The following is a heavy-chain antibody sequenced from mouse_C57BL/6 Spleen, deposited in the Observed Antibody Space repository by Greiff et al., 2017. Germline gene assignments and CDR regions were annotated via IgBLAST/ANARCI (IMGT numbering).Heavy chain of an antibody. V-gene: IGHV14-2*01. Sequence: EVQLQQSGAELVKPGASAKLSCTASGFNIKDYYMHWVKQRTEQGLEWIGRIDPEDGETKYAPKFPGKATITADTSSNTAYLQLSSLTSEDTAVYYWARDTTGVAPDYWGQGTTLTVSS. CDR3: ARDTTGVAPDY. D-gene: IGHD1-1*01. CDR2: IDPEDGET. J-gene: IGHJ2*01. CDR1: GFNIKDYY.